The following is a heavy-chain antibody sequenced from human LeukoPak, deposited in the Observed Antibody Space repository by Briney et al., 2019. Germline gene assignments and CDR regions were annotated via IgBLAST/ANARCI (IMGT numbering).Heavy chain of an antibody. J-gene: IGHJ4*02. Sequence: GGPLRLSCAASGFTFSTYAMSWVRQAPGKGLEWVSAISGRGVSTSYADSVRGRFTISRDNSKNTLYLQMNSLRAEDTAVYYCAKAASGNWNDVSDYWGQGTLVTVSS. CDR3: AKAASGNWNDVSDY. D-gene: IGHD1-20*01. CDR1: GFTFSTYA. V-gene: IGHV3-23*01. CDR2: ISGRGVST.